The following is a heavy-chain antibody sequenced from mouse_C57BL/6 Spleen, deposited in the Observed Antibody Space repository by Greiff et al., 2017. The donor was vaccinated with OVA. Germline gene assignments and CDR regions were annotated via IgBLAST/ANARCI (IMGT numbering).Heavy chain of an antibody. CDR2: IYPSDSET. Sequence: VQLQQPGAELVRPGSSVKLSCKASGYTFTSYWMDWVKQRPGQGLEWIGNIYPSDSETHYNQKFKDKATLTVDKSSSTAYMQRSSLTSEDTTGYYCARWDSNYKDNFDYWGQGTTLTVSS. J-gene: IGHJ2*01. V-gene: IGHV1-61*01. CDR1: GYTFTSYW. D-gene: IGHD2-5*01. CDR3: ARWDSNYKDNFDY.